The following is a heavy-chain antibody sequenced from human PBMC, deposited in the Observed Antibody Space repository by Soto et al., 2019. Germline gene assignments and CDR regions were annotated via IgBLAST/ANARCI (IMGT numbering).Heavy chain of an antibody. V-gene: IGHV3-33*01. CDR3: AGGLLSGTNYYYYGMDV. CDR2: IWYDGSNK. CDR1: GFTFSSYG. J-gene: IGHJ6*02. Sequence: GGSLRLSCAASGFTFSSYGMHWVRQAPGKGLEWVAVIWYDGSNKYYADSVKGRFTISRDNSKNTLYLQMNSLRAEDTAVYYCAGGLLSGTNYYYYGMDVWGQGTTVTVSS. D-gene: IGHD1-1*01.